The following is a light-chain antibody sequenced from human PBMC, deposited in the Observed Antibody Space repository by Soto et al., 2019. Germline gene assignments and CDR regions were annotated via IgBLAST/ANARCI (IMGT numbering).Light chain of an antibody. Sequence: QSALTQPASVSGSPGQSITISCTGTSSDVGGYNYVSWYQQHPGKVPQLMIFEVSNRPSGVSSSFSGSKSGNTASLTISGLQAEDEADYYCSSYTSSTTVVFGGGTKLTVL. V-gene: IGLV2-14*01. CDR1: SSDVGGYNY. CDR3: SSYTSSTTVV. J-gene: IGLJ2*01. CDR2: EVS.